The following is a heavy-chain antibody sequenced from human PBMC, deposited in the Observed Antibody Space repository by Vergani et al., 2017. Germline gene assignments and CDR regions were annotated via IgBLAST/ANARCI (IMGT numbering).Heavy chain of an antibody. CDR1: GGTFSSYS. V-gene: IGHV1-69*13. Sequence: QVQLVQSGAEVKKPGSSVKVSCKASGGTFSSYSISWVRQAPGQGLEWMGRIIPIFDTADYAQKFQGRVTITADESTSTAYMELSSLRSEDTAVYFCARAQLYKKDDYYYGMDVWGQGTTVTVSS. D-gene: IGHD5-18*01. CDR2: IIPIFDTA. CDR3: ARAQLYKKDDYYYGMDV. J-gene: IGHJ6*02.